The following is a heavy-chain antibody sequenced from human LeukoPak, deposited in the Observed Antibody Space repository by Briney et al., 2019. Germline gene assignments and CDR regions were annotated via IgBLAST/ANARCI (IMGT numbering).Heavy chain of an antibody. V-gene: IGHV3-23*01. CDR3: AKNDYRSGIIDY. D-gene: IGHD1-1*01. J-gene: IGHJ4*02. CDR1: GFTFSTHA. CDR2: ISASGGVT. Sequence: PGGSLRLSCAASGFTFSTHAMSWVRQAPGKGLEWVSAISASGGVTWYADSVKGRFTISRDNSKNTVYMQMNSLRADDTAVYYCAKNDYRSGIIDYWGQGTLVTVSS.